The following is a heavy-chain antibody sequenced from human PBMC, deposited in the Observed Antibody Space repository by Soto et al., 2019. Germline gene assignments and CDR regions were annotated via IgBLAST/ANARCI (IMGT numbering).Heavy chain of an antibody. CDR3: AREGYSYGYGPHIDY. CDR2: ISAYNGNT. CDR1: GYTFTSYG. D-gene: IGHD5-18*01. J-gene: IGHJ4*02. V-gene: IGHV1-18*01. Sequence: ASVKVSCKGSGYTFTSYGISWVRQAPGQGLEWMGWISAYNGNTNYAQKLQGRVTMTTDTSTSTAYMELRSLRSDDTAVYYCAREGYSYGYGPHIDYWGQGTLVTVSS.